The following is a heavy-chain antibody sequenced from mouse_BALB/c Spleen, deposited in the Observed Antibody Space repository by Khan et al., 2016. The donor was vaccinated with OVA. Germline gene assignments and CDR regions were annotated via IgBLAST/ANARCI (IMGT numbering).Heavy chain of an antibody. CDR3: ARDYWFTY. CDR1: GFTFSNYA. CDR2: ISSGGST. V-gene: IGHV5-6-5*01. Sequence: EVELVESGGGLVKPGGSLKLSCAASGFTFSNYAMSWVRQTPEKGLEWVASISSGGSTYYPDSVKGRFTISRDNARNILYLQMSSLKSDDTAMYYCARDYWFTYWGQGTLVTVSA. J-gene: IGHJ3*01.